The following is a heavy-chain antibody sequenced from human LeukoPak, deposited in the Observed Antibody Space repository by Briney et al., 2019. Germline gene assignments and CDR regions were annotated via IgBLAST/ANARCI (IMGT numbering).Heavy chain of an antibody. CDR3: ARGQYGSGSSNTYYYYYMDV. Sequence: SETLSLTCTVSGGSISSSSYYWGWIRQPPGKGLEWIGYIYYSGSTNYNPSLKSRVTISVDTSKNQFSLKLSSVTAADTAVYYCARGQYGSGSSNTYYYYYMDVWGKGTTVTVSS. D-gene: IGHD3-10*01. V-gene: IGHV4-61*05. J-gene: IGHJ6*03. CDR1: GGSISSSSYY. CDR2: IYYSGST.